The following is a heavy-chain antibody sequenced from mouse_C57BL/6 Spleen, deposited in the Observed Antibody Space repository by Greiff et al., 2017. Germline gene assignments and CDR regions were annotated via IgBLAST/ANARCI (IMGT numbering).Heavy chain of an antibody. Sequence: QVQLQQPGAELVMPGASVKLSCKASGYTFTSYWMHWVKQRPGQGLEWIGEIDPSDSYSNYNQKFKGKSTLTVDKSSSTAYMQLSSLTSEDSAVYYCARSGDSNYVSYAMNYWGQGTSVTVSS. CDR2: IDPSDSYS. CDR1: GYTFTSYW. D-gene: IGHD2-5*01. V-gene: IGHV1-69*01. CDR3: ARSGDSNYVSYAMNY. J-gene: IGHJ4*01.